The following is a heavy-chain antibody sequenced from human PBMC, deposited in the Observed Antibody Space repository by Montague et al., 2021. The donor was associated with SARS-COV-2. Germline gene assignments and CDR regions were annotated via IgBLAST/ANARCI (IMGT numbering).Heavy chain of an antibody. V-gene: IGHV4-34*01. CDR1: GGSFSGYY. CDR3: ARERYSFSLTRGSTWFDP. J-gene: IGHJ5*02. CDR2: INHSGST. D-gene: IGHD3-9*01. Sequence: SETLSLTCAVYGGSFSGYYWSWIRQSPGKGLEWIGEINHSGSTNYNPSLKSRVTISVDTSKNQFSLKLSSVTAADTAVYYCARERYSFSLTRGSTWFDPWGQGTLVTVSS.